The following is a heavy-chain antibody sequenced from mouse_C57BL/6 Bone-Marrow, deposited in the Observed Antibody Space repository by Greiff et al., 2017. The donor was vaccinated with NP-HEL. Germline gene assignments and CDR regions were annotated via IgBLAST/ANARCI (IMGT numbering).Heavy chain of an antibody. V-gene: IGHV5-9*01. J-gene: IGHJ2*01. Sequence: EVMLVESGGGLVKPGGSLKLSLAASGSTFSSYTMPWVRQTPEKRLGWVATIRGGGGNTYYPDSVKGRFTISRDNAKNTLYLQMSSLRSEDTALYYCARHKGLRTDYFDYWGQGTTLTVSS. CDR2: IRGGGGNT. CDR3: ARHKGLRTDYFDY. D-gene: IGHD2-2*01. CDR1: GSTFSSYT.